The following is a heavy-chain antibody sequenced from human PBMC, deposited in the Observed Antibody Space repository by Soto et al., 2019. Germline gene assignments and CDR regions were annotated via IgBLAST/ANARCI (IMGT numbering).Heavy chain of an antibody. V-gene: IGHV3-30*18. CDR2: ISYDGSNK. CDR3: AKNGYDSSGYYAY. J-gene: IGHJ4*02. CDR1: GFTFSSYG. Sequence: GGSLRLSCAASGFTFSSYGMHWVRQAPGKGLEWVAVISYDGSNKYYADSVKGRFTISRDNSKNTLYLQMNSLRAEDTAVYYCAKNGYDSSGYYAYWGQGTLVTVYS. D-gene: IGHD3-22*01.